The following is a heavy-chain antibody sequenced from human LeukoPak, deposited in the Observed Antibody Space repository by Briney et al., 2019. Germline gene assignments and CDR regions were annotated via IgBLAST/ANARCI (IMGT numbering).Heavy chain of an antibody. CDR2: ILYSGTT. CDR3: ARHRRTGTYNFDY. CDR1: GDAFSGGSASRIDW. D-gene: IGHD1-1*01. J-gene: IGHJ4*02. Sequence: SETLSLTCAFSGDAFSGGSASRIDWWSWVRQAPGKGLEWVGSILYSGTTYYKPSLKSRVTISVDTSKNQFSLELTSVTAADTAVYYCARHRRTGTYNFDYWGQGSLVTVSS. V-gene: IGHV4-39*01.